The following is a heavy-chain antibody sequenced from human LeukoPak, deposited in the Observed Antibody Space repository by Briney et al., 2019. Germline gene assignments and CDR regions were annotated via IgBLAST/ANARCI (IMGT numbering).Heavy chain of an antibody. Sequence: GASVKVSCKASGYTFTSYGISWVRQAPGQGLEWMGWISAYNGNTNYAQKLQGRVTMTTDTSTSTAYMELRSLRSDDTAVYYCARDGSSGYYYRWFDPWGQGTLVTVSS. CDR2: ISAYNGNT. J-gene: IGHJ5*02. CDR3: ARDGSSGYYYRWFDP. D-gene: IGHD3-22*01. V-gene: IGHV1-18*01. CDR1: GYTFTSYG.